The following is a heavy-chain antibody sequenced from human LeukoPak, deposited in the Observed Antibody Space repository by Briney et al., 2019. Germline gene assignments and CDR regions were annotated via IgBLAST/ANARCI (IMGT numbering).Heavy chain of an antibody. V-gene: IGHV1-8*03. CDR3: ARASLRYFGWLFPRGVPYHFDY. CDR1: GYTFTSYD. D-gene: IGHD3-9*01. J-gene: IGHJ4*02. Sequence: ASVKVSCKASGYTFTSYDINWVRQATGQGLEWMGWMNPNSGNTGYAQKFRGRVTITRNTSISTAYMELSSLRSEDTAVYYCARASLRYFGWLFPRGVPYHFDYWGQGTLVTVSS. CDR2: MNPNSGNT.